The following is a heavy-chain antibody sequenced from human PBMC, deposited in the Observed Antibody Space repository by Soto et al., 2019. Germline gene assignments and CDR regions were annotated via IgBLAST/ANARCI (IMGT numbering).Heavy chain of an antibody. CDR3: AASSGYDFFVDY. CDR1: GYTFTSYA. V-gene: IGHV1-3*01. J-gene: IGHJ4*02. D-gene: IGHD5-12*01. Sequence: QVQLVQSGAEVKKPGASVKVSCKASGYTFTSYAMHWVRQAPGQRLEWMGWINAGNGNTKYSQKFQGIVTITRDTSASTAYMELSSLRSEDTAVYYCAASSGYDFFVDYWGQGTLVTVSS. CDR2: INAGNGNT.